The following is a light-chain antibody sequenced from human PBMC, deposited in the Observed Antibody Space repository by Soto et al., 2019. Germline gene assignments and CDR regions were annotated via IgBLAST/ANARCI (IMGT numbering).Light chain of an antibody. Sequence: EIVMTQSPATLSVSPGERATLSCRASQSVSTNLAWYQQKPGQAPRLLIYGASTMATGIPARFSGSGSGTEFNLAIISQQSEDFAVYYCHQYNNWPSFTFGPGTKVDIK. V-gene: IGKV3-15*01. CDR3: HQYNNWPSFT. J-gene: IGKJ3*01. CDR2: GAS. CDR1: QSVSTN.